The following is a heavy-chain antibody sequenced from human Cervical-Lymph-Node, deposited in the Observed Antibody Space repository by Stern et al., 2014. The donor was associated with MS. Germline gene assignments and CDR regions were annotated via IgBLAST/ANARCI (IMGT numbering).Heavy chain of an antibody. CDR2: IFRGGST. Sequence: EVQLVESGGGLIQPGGSLKISCEVTDFYVTDNYMSWVRQAPGKGLEWVSVIFRGGSTYYAASVKGRFTISRDGSKNMLYLQMNSLRVDDTAMYYCTRDSGFGNGIGMDVWGQGTTVIVSS. D-gene: IGHD3-10*01. V-gene: IGHV3-53*01. CDR3: TRDSGFGNGIGMDV. J-gene: IGHJ6*02. CDR1: DFYVTDNY.